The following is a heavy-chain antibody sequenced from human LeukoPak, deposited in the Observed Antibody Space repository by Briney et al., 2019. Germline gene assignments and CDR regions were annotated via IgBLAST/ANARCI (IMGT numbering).Heavy chain of an antibody. CDR2: ISPDGSNK. J-gene: IGHJ4*02. CDR3: ARDPTYSGSYPYYFEY. D-gene: IGHD5-12*01. Sequence: GESLQISCAASGFTFSTYAMHWVRQAPGEGPEWVAMISPDGSNKNYADSVKGRFTITRDNSKNTLYLQMASLRPEDTALYHCARDPTYSGSYPYYFEYWGQGTLVTVSS. V-gene: IGHV3-30-3*01. CDR1: GFTFSTYA.